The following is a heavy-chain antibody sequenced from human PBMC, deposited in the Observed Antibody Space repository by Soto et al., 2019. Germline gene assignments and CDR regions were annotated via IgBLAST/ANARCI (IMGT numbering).Heavy chain of an antibody. CDR1: GFTFSSYG. V-gene: IGHV3-33*01. D-gene: IGHD2-2*01. CDR3: ARKGYCGSTSCYLKFYYYYYMDV. CDR2: IWYDGSNK. Sequence: GGSLRLSCAASGFTFSSYGMHWVRQAPGKGLEWVAVIWYDGSNKYYADSVKGPFTISRANSKYTLYRQMNSLRAEDRAVYYCARKGYCGSTSCYLKFYYYYYMDVGGKGTTFTVSS. J-gene: IGHJ6*03.